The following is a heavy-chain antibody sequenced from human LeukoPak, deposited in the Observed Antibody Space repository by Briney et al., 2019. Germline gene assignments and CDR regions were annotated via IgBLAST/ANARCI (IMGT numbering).Heavy chain of an antibody. CDR2: IKQDGSEK. CDR3: ARATGANFDY. J-gene: IGHJ4*02. Sequence: GGSLRLSCAASGFTFSSYRMSWVRQAPGKGLEWVANIKQDGSEKYYVDSVKGRFTISRDNAKNSLYLQMNSLRAEDTAVYYCARATGANFDYWGQGTLVTVSS. V-gene: IGHV3-7*01. D-gene: IGHD4-17*01. CDR1: GFTFSSYR.